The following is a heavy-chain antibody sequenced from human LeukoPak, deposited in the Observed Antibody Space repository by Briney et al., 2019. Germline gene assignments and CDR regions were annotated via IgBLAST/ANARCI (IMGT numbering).Heavy chain of an antibody. CDR2: IYHSGST. J-gene: IGHJ6*03. Sequence: SETLSLTCAVSGYSISSGYYWGWIRQPPGKGLEWIGSIYHSGSTYYNPSLKSRVTISVDTSKNQFSLKLSSVTAADTAVYYCARPIRGYYYYYMDVWGKGTTVTVSS. CDR3: ARPIRGYYYYYMDV. D-gene: IGHD5-12*01. V-gene: IGHV4-38-2*01. CDR1: GYSISSGYY.